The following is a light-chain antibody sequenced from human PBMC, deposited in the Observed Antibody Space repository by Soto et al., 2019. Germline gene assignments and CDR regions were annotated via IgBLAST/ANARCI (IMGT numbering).Light chain of an antibody. CDR3: AAWDESLNGVV. CDR1: SSNIGSNN. Sequence: QSVLTQPPSASGTPGQRVTISCSGSSSNIGSNNVNWYQQLPGTAPKLLIYSNNQRPSGVPDRFSGYKSGTSAALAISGLQSEEEADYYCAAWDESLNGVVFGGGTKLTVL. J-gene: IGLJ2*01. V-gene: IGLV1-44*01. CDR2: SNN.